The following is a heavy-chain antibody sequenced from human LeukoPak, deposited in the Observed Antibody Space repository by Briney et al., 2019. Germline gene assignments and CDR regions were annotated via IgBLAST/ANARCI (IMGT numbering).Heavy chain of an antibody. CDR2: ISYDGSNK. D-gene: IGHD6-19*01. CDR3: ARYDSSGWYGY. Sequence: GRSLRLSCAASGFTFSSYAMHWVRQAPGKGLEWVAVISYDGSNKYYADSVKGRFTISRDNSKNTLYLQMNSLRAEDTAVYYCARYDSSGWYGYWGQGTLVTVSS. J-gene: IGHJ4*02. CDR1: GFTFSSYA. V-gene: IGHV3-30-3*01.